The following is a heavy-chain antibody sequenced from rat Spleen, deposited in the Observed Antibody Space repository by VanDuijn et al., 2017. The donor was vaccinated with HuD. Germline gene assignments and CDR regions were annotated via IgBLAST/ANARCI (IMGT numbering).Heavy chain of an antibody. J-gene: IGHJ3*01. CDR1: GFTFRNYG. V-gene: IGHV5S14*01. CDR2: ISDGGGNT. D-gene: IGHD1-1*01. CDR3: GRHDYSGDRHWFAY. Sequence: EVQLVESGGGLVQPGGSLKLSCVASGFTFRNYGMAWVRQTPTKGLEWVASISDGGGNTYYRDSVKGRFTISRYNAKNTQYLQMDSLRSDDTATYYCGRHDYSGDRHWFAYWGQGTLVTVSS.